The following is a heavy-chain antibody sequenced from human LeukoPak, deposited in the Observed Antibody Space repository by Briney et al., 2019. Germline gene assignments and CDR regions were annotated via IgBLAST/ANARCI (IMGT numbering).Heavy chain of an antibody. Sequence: PSETLSLTCTVSGGSISSSSYYWGWIRQPPGKGLEWIGSIYYSGSTYYNPSLKSRVTISVDTSKNQFSLKLSSVTAADTAVYYCARVREAISWRGSLLSTYYFDYWGQGTLVTVSS. CDR2: IYYSGST. D-gene: IGHD3-16*01. J-gene: IGHJ4*02. CDR3: ARVREAISWRGSLLSTYYFDY. V-gene: IGHV4-39*07. CDR1: GGSISSSSYY.